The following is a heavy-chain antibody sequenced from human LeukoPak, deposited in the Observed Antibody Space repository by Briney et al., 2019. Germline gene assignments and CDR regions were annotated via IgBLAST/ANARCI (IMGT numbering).Heavy chain of an antibody. CDR3: ASVRSGRYYFDY. V-gene: IGHV4-61*01. Sequence: SETLSLTRTVSGGSVSSGSYYWSWIRQPPGKGLEWIGYIYYSGSTNYSPSLKSRVTISVDTSKNQFSLKLTSVTAADTAVYYCASVRSGRYYFDYWGQGTLVTVSS. D-gene: IGHD5-24*01. CDR2: IYYSGST. CDR1: GGSVSSGSYY. J-gene: IGHJ4*02.